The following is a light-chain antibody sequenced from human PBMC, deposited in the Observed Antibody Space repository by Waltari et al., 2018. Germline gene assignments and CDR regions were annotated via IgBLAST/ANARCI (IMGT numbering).Light chain of an antibody. V-gene: IGLV4-60*03. J-gene: IGLJ2*01. CDR2: LEGSGSY. Sequence: QPVLTQSSSASASLGSSVKLTCTLNSGHSSYIIAWHQQQPGKAPRFLMKLEGSGSYNKGSGVPDRFSGSSSGAERYLTISSLQSEDEADYYCQTWGTGFVVFGGGTKLTVL. CDR3: QTWGTGFVV. CDR1: SGHSSYI.